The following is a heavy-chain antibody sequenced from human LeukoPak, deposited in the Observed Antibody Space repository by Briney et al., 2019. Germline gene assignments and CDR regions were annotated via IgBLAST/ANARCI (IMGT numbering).Heavy chain of an antibody. CDR3: ARVRWNYYDSSGYYVDDAFDI. CDR1: GGSISSYY. V-gene: IGHV4-59*01. J-gene: IGHJ3*02. Sequence: SETLSLTCTVSGGSISSYYWSWIRQPPGKGLEWIGYIYYSGSTNYNPSLKSRVTISVDTSKNQFSLKLSSVTAADTDVYYCARVRWNYYDSSGYYVDDAFDIWGQGTMVTVSS. D-gene: IGHD3-22*01. CDR2: IYYSGST.